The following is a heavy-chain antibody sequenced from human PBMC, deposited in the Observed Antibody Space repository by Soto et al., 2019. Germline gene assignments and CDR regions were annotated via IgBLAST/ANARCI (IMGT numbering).Heavy chain of an antibody. CDR3: ARVAIYLTPFDF. Sequence: PGKGLEWIGEISHTGRTNYNPSLKSRVTMSVDESKNHFSLALTSVTAADTAIYYCARVAIYLTPFDFWGPGTLVTVSS. CDR2: ISHTGRT. D-gene: IGHD2-21*01. J-gene: IGHJ4*02. V-gene: IGHV4-4*02.